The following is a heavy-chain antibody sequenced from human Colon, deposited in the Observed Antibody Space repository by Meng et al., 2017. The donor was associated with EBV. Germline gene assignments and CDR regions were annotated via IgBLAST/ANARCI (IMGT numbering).Heavy chain of an antibody. V-gene: IGHV4-30-4*01. Sequence: VQLAEAGRGLVPPTQSLSLTVRVAGGSISREYYYWSWIRQPPGKGLEWIGYIYYSGSTYSNASLKSRVTISIDRSKNQFSLKLSSVTAADTAVYYCARDRKHYGERGWFDPWGQGTLVTVSS. D-gene: IGHD4-17*01. CDR1: GGSISREYYY. CDR3: ARDRKHYGERGWFDP. J-gene: IGHJ5*02. CDR2: IYYSGST.